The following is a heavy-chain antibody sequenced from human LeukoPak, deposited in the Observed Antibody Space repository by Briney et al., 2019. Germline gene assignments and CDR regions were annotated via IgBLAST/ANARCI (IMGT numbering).Heavy chain of an antibody. CDR2: INHSGST. CDR3: ARAQQQRHIVVVVAAPYRDYYDY. D-gene: IGHD2-15*01. J-gene: IGHJ4*02. CDR1: GGSFSGYY. Sequence: SETLSLTCAVYGGSFSGYYWSWIRQPPGEGVEGIGDINHSGSTNYNPSLKSRVTISVDTSKNQFSLKLSSVTAADTAVYYCARAQQQRHIVVVVAAPYRDYYDYWGQGTLVTVSS. V-gene: IGHV4-34*01.